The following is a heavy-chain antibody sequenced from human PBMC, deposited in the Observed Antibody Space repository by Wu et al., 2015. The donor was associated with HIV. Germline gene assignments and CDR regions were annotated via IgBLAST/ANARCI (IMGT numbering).Heavy chain of an antibody. CDR2: ITPLFGTA. J-gene: IGHJ4*02. D-gene: IGHD3-16*01. CDR3: ARDDVLGTSFDY. V-gene: IGHV1-69*12. CDR1: GGTFKSFA. Sequence: QVQLVQSGAEMKKPGSSVKVACKASGGTFKSFAISWVRQAPGQGLEWMGGITPLFGTANYAQKFQGRVTITADESTSTGYMELNSLNSDDTAVYHCARDDVLGTSFDYWGQGTLVTVSS.